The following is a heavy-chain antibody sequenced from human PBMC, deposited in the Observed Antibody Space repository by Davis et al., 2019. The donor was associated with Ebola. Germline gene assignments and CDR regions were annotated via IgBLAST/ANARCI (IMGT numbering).Heavy chain of an antibody. D-gene: IGHD6-13*01. Sequence: GESLKISCAASGLTFSTYWMHWVRQGPGKGLVWVSRISTDGSDTNYADSVKGRFTISRDNAKNTLYLQMTSLRADDTGVYYCAREWSGSWYSDKYGLDVWGQGTTVTVSS. CDR1: GLTFSTYW. CDR2: ISTDGSDT. CDR3: AREWSGSWYSDKYGLDV. V-gene: IGHV3-74*01. J-gene: IGHJ6*02.